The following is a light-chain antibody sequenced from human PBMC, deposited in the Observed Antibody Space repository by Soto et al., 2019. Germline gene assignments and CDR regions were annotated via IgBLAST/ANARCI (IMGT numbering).Light chain of an antibody. CDR2: DVS. CDR1: SSDVGSYNY. Sequence: QSVLTQPRSGSGSPGESVTISCSGTSSDVGSYNYVSWYQQYPGKAPKVMIYDVSERPSEVPVRFSCSKSGNTASLTISGLQAEDEAEYFCCSYSGSDSLLFGGGTKLTVL. J-gene: IGLJ3*02. CDR3: CSYSGSDSLL. V-gene: IGLV2-11*01.